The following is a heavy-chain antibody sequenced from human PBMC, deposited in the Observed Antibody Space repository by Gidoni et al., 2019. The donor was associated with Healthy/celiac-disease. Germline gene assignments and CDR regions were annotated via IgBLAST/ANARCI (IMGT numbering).Heavy chain of an antibody. V-gene: IGHV3-9*01. D-gene: IGHD3-10*01. J-gene: IGHJ4*02. CDR2: IIWNSCSI. Sequence: EVQLVESGGGLVQHGRSLRLSCAASGLTVDDYAMHWVRQAPGKGLEWFSGIIWNSCSIGYADSVKGRFTLSRDNAKNSLYLQMNSLRAADTALYYCAKDITYYGSGGIDYWGQGTLVTVSS. CDR3: AKDITYYGSGGIDY. CDR1: GLTVDDYA.